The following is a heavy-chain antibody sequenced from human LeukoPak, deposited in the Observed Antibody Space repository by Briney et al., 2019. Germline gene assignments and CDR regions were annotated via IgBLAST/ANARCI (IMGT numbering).Heavy chain of an antibody. CDR3: ARALLGTARFDY. J-gene: IGHJ4*02. D-gene: IGHD1-1*01. CDR2: ISYDGSNK. CDR1: GFTFSSYA. V-gene: IGHV3-30*04. Sequence: GGSLRLSCAASGFTFSSYAMHWVRQAPGKGLEWVAVISYDGSNKYYADSVKGRFTISRDNSKNTLYLQMNSLRAEDTAVYYCARALLGTARFDYWGQGTLVTVSS.